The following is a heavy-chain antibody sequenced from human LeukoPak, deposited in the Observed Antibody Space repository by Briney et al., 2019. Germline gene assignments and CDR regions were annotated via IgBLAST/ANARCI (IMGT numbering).Heavy chain of an antibody. CDR2: IHHSGTT. CDR1: GGSISSGGYY. V-gene: IGHV4-30-2*01. J-gene: IGHJ3*02. Sequence: SQTQSLTCTVSGGSISSGGYYWSWIRQPPGKGLEWIGYIHHSGTTYYNPSLKSRVTISVDTSKNQFSLKLSSVTAADTAVYYCARGLEDIVVVVAAQGDAFDIWGQGTMVTVSS. D-gene: IGHD2-15*01. CDR3: ARGLEDIVVVVAAQGDAFDI.